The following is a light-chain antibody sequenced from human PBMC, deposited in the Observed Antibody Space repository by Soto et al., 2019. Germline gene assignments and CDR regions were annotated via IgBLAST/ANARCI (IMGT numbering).Light chain of an antibody. Sequence: ENVLTQSPGTLSLSPGARATLSCRASQTLSANFLAWYQQKPGQAPQLVIYGVSRRATGIPDRCRGSGSGTDFTSTIARLEPEDFAMYDCQEYGGPPLFGGGTAVEN. J-gene: IGKJ4*01. CDR3: QEYGGPPL. V-gene: IGKV3-20*01. CDR2: GVS. CDR1: QTLSANF.